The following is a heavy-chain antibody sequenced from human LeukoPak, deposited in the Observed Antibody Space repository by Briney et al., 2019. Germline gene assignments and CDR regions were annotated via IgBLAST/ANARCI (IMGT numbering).Heavy chain of an antibody. Sequence: SETLSLTCAVSGGSISSNSYYWGWIRQPPGKGLEWIGSIYYSGSTYYNPSLKSRVTISVDTSKNQFSLNLTSVTAADTAVFYCARIHYDFWSGYDRGGGGSWGQGTLVTVSS. CDR1: GGSISSNSYY. CDR2: IYYSGST. J-gene: IGHJ4*02. V-gene: IGHV4-39*07. CDR3: ARIHYDFWSGYDRGGGGS. D-gene: IGHD3-3*01.